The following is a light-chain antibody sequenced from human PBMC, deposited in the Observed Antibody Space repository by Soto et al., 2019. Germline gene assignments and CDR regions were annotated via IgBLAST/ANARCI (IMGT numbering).Light chain of an antibody. CDR2: EVS. CDR3: RSYAGSTTYVV. CDR1: SSDVGRYNL. J-gene: IGLJ2*01. Sequence: QSALTQPASVSGSPGQSITISCTGTSSDVGRYNLVSWYQQHPGKAPKLIIYEVSKWPSGVYNRFSGSKPGNTAALTISGFQAKVEADYYCRSYAGSTTYVVFGGGTNLPVL. V-gene: IGLV2-23*02.